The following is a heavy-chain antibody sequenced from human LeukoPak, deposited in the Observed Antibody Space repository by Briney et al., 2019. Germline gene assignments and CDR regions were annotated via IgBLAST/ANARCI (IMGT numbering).Heavy chain of an antibody. J-gene: IGHJ4*02. Sequence: PGGSLRLSCVASGFTFSNYGINWVRQAPGKGLEWVTFIQYDGINKDYADSVKGRFTISRDNSKNTLYLQMNSLRVEDTAVYYCARIDGYNSLDYWGQGTLVTVSS. CDR3: ARIDGYNSLDY. V-gene: IGHV3-30*02. D-gene: IGHD5-24*01. CDR1: GFTFSNYG. CDR2: IQYDGINK.